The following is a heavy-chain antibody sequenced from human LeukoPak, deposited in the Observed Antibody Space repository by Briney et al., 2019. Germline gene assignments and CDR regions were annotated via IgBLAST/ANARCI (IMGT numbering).Heavy chain of an antibody. D-gene: IGHD1-26*01. CDR3: ARLGSGSYQYYFDY. CDR1: GGSISSYC. J-gene: IGHJ4*02. V-gene: IGHV4-59*08. CDR2: IYYSGST. Sequence: SETLSLTCTVSGGSISSYCWSWIRQPPGKGLEWIGYIYYSGSTNYNPSLKSRVTISVDTTKNQFSLNLSSVTAADTAVYYCARLGSGSYQYYFDYWGQGTLATVSS.